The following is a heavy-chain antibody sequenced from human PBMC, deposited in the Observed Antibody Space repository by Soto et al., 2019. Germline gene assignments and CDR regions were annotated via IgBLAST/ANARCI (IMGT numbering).Heavy chain of an antibody. J-gene: IGHJ4*02. D-gene: IGHD5-18*01. CDR2: ISWNSGSI. CDR1: GFTFDDYA. Sequence: EVQLLESGGGLVQPGGSLRLSCAASGFTFDDYAMHWVRQAPGKGLEWVSGISWNSGSIGYADSVKGRFTISRDNAKNSLYLQMNSLRAEDTALYYCAKGDTAMVKAEYYFDYWGQGTLVTVSS. CDR3: AKGDTAMVKAEYYFDY. V-gene: IGHV3-9*01.